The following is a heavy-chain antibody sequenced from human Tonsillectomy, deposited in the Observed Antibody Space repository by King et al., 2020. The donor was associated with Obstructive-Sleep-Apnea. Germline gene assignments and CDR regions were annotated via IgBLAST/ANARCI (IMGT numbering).Heavy chain of an antibody. V-gene: IGHV3-23*04. CDR3: AKDRKNIAVAGTDL. CDR2: ISGSGGST. J-gene: IGHJ4*02. CDR1: GFTFCSYA. Sequence: VQLVESGGGLVQPGGSLRLSCAASGFTFCSYAMSWVRQAPGKGLEWVSGISGSGGSTYYADSVKGRFTISRDNSKKTLYLQMNSLRAEDTAVYYCAKDRKNIAVAGTDLWGQGTLVTVSS. D-gene: IGHD6-19*01.